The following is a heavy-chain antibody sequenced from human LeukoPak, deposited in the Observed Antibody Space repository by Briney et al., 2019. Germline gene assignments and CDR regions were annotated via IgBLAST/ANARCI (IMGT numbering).Heavy chain of an antibody. CDR2: INSDGSWT. Sequence: GGSLRLSCAASGNYWMHWVRQAPGKGLVWVSHINSDGSWTSYADSVKGRITISKDNAKNTVYLQMNSLRAEDTAVYYCVSFYETYWGRGTLVTVSS. CDR3: VSFYETY. CDR1: GNYW. V-gene: IGHV3-74*01. D-gene: IGHD2/OR15-2a*01. J-gene: IGHJ4*02.